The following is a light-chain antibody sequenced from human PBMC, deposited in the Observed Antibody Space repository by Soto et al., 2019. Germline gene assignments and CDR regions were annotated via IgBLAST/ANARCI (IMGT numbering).Light chain of an antibody. J-gene: IGLJ2*01. CDR1: SSDVGAYNY. CDR2: EVG. CDR3: AAWDDSVSGPV. Sequence: QSALTQPASVSGSPGQSITISCAGTSSDVGAYNYVSWYQQHPGKAPKLVIYEVGDRPSGVPDRFSGSKSGTSASLAISGLRSEDEADYYCAAWDDSVSGPVFGGGTKLTVL. V-gene: IGLV2-14*01.